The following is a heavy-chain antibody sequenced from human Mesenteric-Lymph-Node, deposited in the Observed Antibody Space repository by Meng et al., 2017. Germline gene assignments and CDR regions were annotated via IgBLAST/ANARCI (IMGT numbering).Heavy chain of an antibody. Sequence: ASVKVSCKTSGYTFTECYIHWVRQAPGQGLEWMGRLNPKSGDSNFPQKFQGRVTMTRDTSISTAYMEVTRLRSDDAAVYYCARETGGSSDYYFDNWGQGTRVTCSS. V-gene: IGHV1-2*06. CDR1: GYTFTECY. CDR2: LNPKSGDS. CDR3: ARETGGSSDYYFDN. J-gene: IGHJ4*02. D-gene: IGHD1-14*01.